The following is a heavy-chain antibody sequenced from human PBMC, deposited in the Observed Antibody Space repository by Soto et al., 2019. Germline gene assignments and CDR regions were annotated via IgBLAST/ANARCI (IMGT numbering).Heavy chain of an antibody. V-gene: IGHV4-39*01. CDR1: GGSISSTSYY. Sequence: QLQLQESGPGLVKPSETLSLTCTVSGGSISSTSYYWVWIRQPPGKGLEWIGSFYYSGSTYYNPSVKVRVSVSVDTSENQFSLKLSSVTAADTAVYYCARQVVDGTVAGTGSFDSWGQGTLVTVSS. D-gene: IGHD6-19*01. J-gene: IGHJ4*02. CDR3: ARQVVDGTVAGTGSFDS. CDR2: FYYSGST.